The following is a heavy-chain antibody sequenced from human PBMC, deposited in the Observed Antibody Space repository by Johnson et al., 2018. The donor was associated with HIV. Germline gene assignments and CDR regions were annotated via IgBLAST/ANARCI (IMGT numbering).Heavy chain of an antibody. V-gene: IGHV3-74*01. J-gene: IGHJ3*02. D-gene: IGHD6-19*01. CDR3: AREGSGLYDAFDI. CDR1: GFTFSSYW. CDR2: INSDGSST. Sequence: VQLVESGGGVVQPGRSLRLSCAASGFTFSSYWMHWVRQAPGKGLVWVSRINSDGSSTNYADSVKGRFTISRDNAKNTLYLQMNSLRAEDTAVYYCAREGSGLYDAFDIWGQGTMVTVSS.